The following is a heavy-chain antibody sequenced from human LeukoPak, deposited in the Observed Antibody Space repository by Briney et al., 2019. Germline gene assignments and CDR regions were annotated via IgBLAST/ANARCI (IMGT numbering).Heavy chain of an antibody. CDR2: FFYTGST. Sequence: SETLSLTCAVSGASISSGGYSWSWIRQPPGKGLEWIGYFFYTGSTYYNPSLKSRVTISVDTSKNQFSLKLSSVTAADTAVYYCARGFYCSGGSCYPPDYWGQGTLVTVSS. D-gene: IGHD2-15*01. CDR1: GASISSGGYS. J-gene: IGHJ4*02. V-gene: IGHV4-30-4*07. CDR3: ARGFYCSGGSCYPPDY.